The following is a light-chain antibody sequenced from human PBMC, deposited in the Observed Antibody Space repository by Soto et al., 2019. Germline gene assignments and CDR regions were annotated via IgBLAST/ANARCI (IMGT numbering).Light chain of an antibody. CDR3: QQRSNWPRT. CDR2: DVS. V-gene: IGKV3-11*01. J-gene: IGKJ1*01. CDR1: QSVNNN. Sequence: ETLMTQSPATLSVSPGERATLSCRASQSVNNNLAWYQQKPGQAPRLLIYDVSNRATGIPARFSGSGSGTDFILTISSLQPEDFAVYYCQQRSNWPRTFGQGTKV.